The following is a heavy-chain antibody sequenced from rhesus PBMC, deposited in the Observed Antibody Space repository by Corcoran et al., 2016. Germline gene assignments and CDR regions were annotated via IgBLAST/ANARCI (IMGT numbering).Heavy chain of an antibody. CDR1: GYSFTSSW. J-gene: IGHJ4*01. Sequence: EVHLVQSGAEVTRPGESLRISCKTSGYSFTSSWISWVRQMPGKGLEWMGSIYPGDSDTRYSPSFQGQVTISADKSISTTYLQWSSLKASDTATYYCAKGEAPSDYWGQGVLVTVSS. V-gene: IGHV5S1*01. CDR2: IYPGDSDT. CDR3: AKGEAPSDY.